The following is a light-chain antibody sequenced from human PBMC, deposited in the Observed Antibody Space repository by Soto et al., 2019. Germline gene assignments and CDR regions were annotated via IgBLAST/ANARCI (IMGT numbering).Light chain of an antibody. V-gene: IGKV3-15*01. CDR1: QSVSSN. Sequence: MTQSPSTLSASVGDRVTITCRASQSVSSNVAWYQQKPGQAPRLLIYDASARATGIPARFSGSGSGTEFTLTISSLQSEDFAVFYCHQYNDWPPAFGQGTKVDIK. CDR3: HQYNDWPPA. J-gene: IGKJ1*01. CDR2: DAS.